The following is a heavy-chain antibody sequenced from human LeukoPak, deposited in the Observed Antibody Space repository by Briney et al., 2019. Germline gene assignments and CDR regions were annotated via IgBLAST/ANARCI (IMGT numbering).Heavy chain of an antibody. D-gene: IGHD6-13*01. V-gene: IGHV3-74*01. CDR3: ARQGAAGEIDY. J-gene: IGHJ4*02. Sequence: GGSLRLSCAASGFTFSSYAMSWVRQAPGKGLGWVSRINGDGRSTNYADSVKGRFTISRDNAKNTLFLQMNSLRAEDTAVYYCARQGAAGEIDYWGQGTLVTVSS. CDR1: GFTFSSYA. CDR2: INGDGRST.